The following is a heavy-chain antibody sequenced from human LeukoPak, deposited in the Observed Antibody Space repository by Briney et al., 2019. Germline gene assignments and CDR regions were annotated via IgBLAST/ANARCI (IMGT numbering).Heavy chain of an antibody. D-gene: IGHD3-10*01. CDR1: GFTFSDYY. J-gene: IGHJ4*02. V-gene: IGHV3-11*04. CDR3: ATDYYVSGSYYRLFY. CDR2: ISNSGSTI. Sequence: GGSLRLSCVTSGFTFSDYYMSWIRQAPGKGLEWVSDISNSGSTINYADSVKGRFTISRDNAKNTLYLQMNNLRAEDTAIYYCATDYYVSGSYYRLFYWGQGTLVTVSS.